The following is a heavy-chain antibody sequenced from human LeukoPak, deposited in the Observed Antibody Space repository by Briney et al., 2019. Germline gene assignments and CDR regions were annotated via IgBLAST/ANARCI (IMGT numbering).Heavy chain of an antibody. Sequence: PGMSLRLSCVASGFTFSNYGMHWVRQAPGKGLEWVAVIWYDGSKKNYGDSVKGRFSISRDYSKNTLFLQMNSLRAEDTAIYYCARDAGHYNFDYCGQGTLVTVSS. CDR2: IWYDGSKK. CDR1: GFTFSNYG. J-gene: IGHJ4*02. CDR3: ARDAGHYNFDY. V-gene: IGHV3-33*01. D-gene: IGHD5-24*01.